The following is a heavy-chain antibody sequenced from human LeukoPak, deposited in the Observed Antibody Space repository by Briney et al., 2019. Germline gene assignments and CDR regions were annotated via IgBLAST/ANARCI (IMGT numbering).Heavy chain of an antibody. CDR1: GGTISTYY. J-gene: IGHJ4*02. D-gene: IGHD2-15*01. CDR3: ARGGYF. CDR2: IYHSGST. Sequence: SETLSLTCTVSGGTISTYYWNWIRQPPGKGLEWIGYIYHSGSTNYNPSLQSRVTISVDTSKNQFSLNLNSVTAADTAVYYCARGGYFWGQGTLVTVSS. V-gene: IGHV4-59*01.